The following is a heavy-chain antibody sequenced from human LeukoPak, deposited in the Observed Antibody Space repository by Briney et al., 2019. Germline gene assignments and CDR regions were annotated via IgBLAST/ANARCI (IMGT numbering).Heavy chain of an antibody. Sequence: PGGSLRLSCAASGFIFSSYTMNWVRQAPGKGLEWISYISGSSSTMYYTNSVKGRFTISRDNAKNSLYLQMSSLRAEDTAVYFCARDITILRGIYTPPFDYWGQGTLVTVSS. D-gene: IGHD3-10*01. J-gene: IGHJ4*02. CDR1: GFIFSSYT. CDR3: ARDITILRGIYTPPFDY. V-gene: IGHV3-48*01. CDR2: ISGSSSTM.